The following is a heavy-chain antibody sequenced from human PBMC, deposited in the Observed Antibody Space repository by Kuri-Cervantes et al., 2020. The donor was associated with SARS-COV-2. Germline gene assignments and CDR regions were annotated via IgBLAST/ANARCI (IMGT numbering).Heavy chain of an antibody. D-gene: IGHD2-21*01. J-gene: IGHJ3*02. CDR2: ISYDGSKK. Sequence: GESLKISCAASGFTFSSYAMHWVRQAPGKGLEWVAVISYDGSKKYYADSVKGRFTISRDNSRNTLYLQMNSLRAEDTAVYYCARDHSLSGAYSLEDAFDIWGQGTMVTVSS. CDR1: GFTFSSYA. CDR3: ARDHSLSGAYSLEDAFDI. V-gene: IGHV3-30-3*01.